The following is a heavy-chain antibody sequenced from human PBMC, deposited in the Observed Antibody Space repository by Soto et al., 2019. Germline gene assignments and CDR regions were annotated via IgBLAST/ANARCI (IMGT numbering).Heavy chain of an antibody. CDR3: ARAQFPGILTADDYGMDV. V-gene: IGHV1-69*18. CDR2: IIPMFSTP. CDR1: GGNFRSEA. D-gene: IGHD3-9*01. Sequence: QVQLEQSGAEVKKPGSSVKVSCKASGGNFRSEAISWVRQAPGHGLEWMGRIIPMFSTPHYAQKFQGRVTIIADESTTTVTMEMRGFTYEDTAVYCSARAQFPGILTADDYGMDVWGQGTSVTVSS. J-gene: IGHJ6*02.